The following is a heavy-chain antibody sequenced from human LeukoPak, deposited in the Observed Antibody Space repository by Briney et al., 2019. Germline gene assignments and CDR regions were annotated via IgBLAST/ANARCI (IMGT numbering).Heavy chain of an antibody. D-gene: IGHD3-16*01. V-gene: IGHV3-30-3*01. J-gene: IGHJ4*02. Sequence: GGSLRLSCAASGFTFSSYAMHWVRQAPGKGLQWVAVISYDGSQKYYADSVKGRFTISRDNSKNPLYLQMNSLRAEDTAVYYCASLLIPDIDYWGQGTLVTVSS. CDR2: ISYDGSQK. CDR1: GFTFSSYA. CDR3: ASLLIPDIDY.